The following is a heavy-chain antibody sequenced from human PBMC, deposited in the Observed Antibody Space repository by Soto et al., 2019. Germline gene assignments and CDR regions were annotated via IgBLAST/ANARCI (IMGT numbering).Heavy chain of an antibody. CDR3: AREVGSGSYFPNWFDP. V-gene: IGHV3-66*01. Sequence: EVQLLESGGGLVQPGGSLRLSCAASGFTVSSNYMSWVSQAPGKGLEWVSVIYSGGSTYYADSVKGRFTISRDNSKNTLYLQMNSLRAEDTAVYYCAREVGSGSYFPNWFDPWGQGTLVTVSS. J-gene: IGHJ5*02. CDR2: IYSGGST. D-gene: IGHD3-10*01. CDR1: GFTVSSNY.